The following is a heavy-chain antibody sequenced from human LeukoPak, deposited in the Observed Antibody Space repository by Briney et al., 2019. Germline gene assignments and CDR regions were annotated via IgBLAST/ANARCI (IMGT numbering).Heavy chain of an antibody. D-gene: IGHD1-1*01. CDR2: IGAYNGNT. CDR1: GYTFTSYG. CDR3: AVIPGYNWNDGLRDY. V-gene: IGHV1-18*01. J-gene: IGHJ4*02. Sequence: EASVKVSCKASGYTFTSYGINWVRQAPGQGLEWMGWIGAYNGNTNYAQKLQGRVTMTTDTSTRTIYMELRSLTSDDTAVYYCAVIPGYNWNDGLRDYWGQGTLVTVSS.